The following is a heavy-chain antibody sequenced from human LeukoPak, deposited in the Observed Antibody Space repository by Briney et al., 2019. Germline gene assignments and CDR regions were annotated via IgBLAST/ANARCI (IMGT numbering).Heavy chain of an antibody. V-gene: IGHV4-61*01. J-gene: IGHJ3*02. CDR1: GGSVSSGSYY. D-gene: IGHD4/OR15-4a*01. CDR2: IYYSGST. Sequence: PSETPSLTCTVSGGSVSSGSYYWSWIRQPPGKGLEWIGYIYYSGSTNYNPSLKSRVTISVDTSKNQFSLKLSSVTAADTAVYYCARWTKGLDAFDIWGQGTMVTVSS. CDR3: ARWTKGLDAFDI.